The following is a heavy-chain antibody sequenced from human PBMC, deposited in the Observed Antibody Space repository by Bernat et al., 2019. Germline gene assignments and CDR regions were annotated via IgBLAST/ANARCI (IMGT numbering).Heavy chain of an antibody. CDR2: IYTSGST. CDR1: GGSISSYY. CDR3: ARDVTWNYVSLFDY. D-gene: IGHD1-7*01. J-gene: IGHJ4*02. Sequence: QVQLQESGPGLVKPSETLSLTCTVSGGSISSYYWSWIRQPAGKGLGWIGRIYTSGSTNYNPSLKSRVTMSVDTSKNQFSLKLSSVTAADTAVYYCARDVTWNYVSLFDYWGQGTLVTVSS. V-gene: IGHV4-4*07.